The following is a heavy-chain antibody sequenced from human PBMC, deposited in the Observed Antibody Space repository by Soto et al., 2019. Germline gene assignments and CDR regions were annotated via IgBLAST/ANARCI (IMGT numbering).Heavy chain of an antibody. V-gene: IGHV4-34*01. CDR3: ARVVAIYWFDL. CDR2: INHSGST. D-gene: IGHD5-12*01. J-gene: IGHJ5*02. CDR1: GGSFSGYY. Sequence: QVQLQQWGAGLLKPSETLSLTCAVYGGSFSGYYWSWIRQPPGKGLEWIGEINHSGSTNYNPSLKSRVTISVDTSNNQFSLKLSSVTAADTAVYYCARVVAIYWFDLWGQGTLVTVSS.